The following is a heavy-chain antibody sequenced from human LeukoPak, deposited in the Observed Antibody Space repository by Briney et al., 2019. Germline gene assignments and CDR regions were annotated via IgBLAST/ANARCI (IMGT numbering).Heavy chain of an antibody. CDR1: GYTFTSSD. D-gene: IGHD6-13*01. J-gene: IGHJ4*02. CDR3: ARGRPGLASAGTYDF. CDR2: MNPNSGKT. V-gene: IGHV1-8*01. Sequence: GASVKVSCKASGYTFTSSDINWVRQAPGQGLEWMGWMNPNSGKTGYARKFQGRVTMTKNTSISTAYMEVSSLGYEDTAIYYCARGRPGLASAGTYDFWGQGTLITVSS.